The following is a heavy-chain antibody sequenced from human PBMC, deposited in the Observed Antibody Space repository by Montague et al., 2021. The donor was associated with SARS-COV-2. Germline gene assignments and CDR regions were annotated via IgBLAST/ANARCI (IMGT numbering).Heavy chain of an antibody. CDR3: ARGPSRLATQEFYFGY. V-gene: IGHV4-31*03. Sequence: TLSLTCIVSSDSIGSGGYYWSWIRQHPGKGLEWIGYIYYSGNTYYNPSLKSRVTMSVDTTRNQFSLTLNSVTAADTAVYYCARGPSRLATQEFYFGYWGQGTLVSVSS. J-gene: IGHJ4*02. D-gene: IGHD5-24*01. CDR1: SDSIGSGGYY. CDR2: IYYSGNT.